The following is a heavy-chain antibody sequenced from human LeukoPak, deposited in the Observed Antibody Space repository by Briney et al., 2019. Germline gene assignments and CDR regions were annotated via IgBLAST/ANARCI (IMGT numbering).Heavy chain of an antibody. CDR2: IYYSGST. V-gene: IGHV4-59*04. CDR3: ARLASGYFDY. CDR1: GGSITSFY. Sequence: PSETLSLTCIVSGGSITSFYWSWIRQPPGKGLEWIGYIYYSGSTYYNPSLKSRVTISVDTSKNQFSLKLSSVTAADTAVYYCARLASGYFDYWGQGTLVTVSS. D-gene: IGHD1-26*01. J-gene: IGHJ4*02.